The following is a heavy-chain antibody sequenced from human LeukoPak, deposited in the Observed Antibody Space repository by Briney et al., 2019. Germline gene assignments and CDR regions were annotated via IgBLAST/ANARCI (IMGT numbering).Heavy chain of an antibody. CDR3: ARQLTVTDRSGHFDY. D-gene: IGHD4-17*01. J-gene: IGHJ4*02. CDR2: IYYSGST. V-gene: IGHV4-59*01. Sequence: SETLSLTCTVSGGSISSYYWSWIRQPPGKGLEWIGYIYYSGSTNYNPSLKSRVTISVDTSKNQFSLKLSSVTAADTAVYYCARQLTVTDRSGHFDYWGQGTLVTVPS. CDR1: GGSISSYY.